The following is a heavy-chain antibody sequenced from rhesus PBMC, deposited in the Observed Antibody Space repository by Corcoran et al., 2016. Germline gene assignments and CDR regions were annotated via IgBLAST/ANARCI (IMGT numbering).Heavy chain of an antibody. Sequence: QVQLQESGPGLVKPSETLSLTCAVSGVSFSSYWWIWIRQPPGRGLEWIGEVNGKSGSTNYNPSLSSRVTSSRNASKNQFSLKLSSGTAADTAVYYCAGRIVGTTWDYWGQGVLVIVSS. V-gene: IGHV4-80*01. CDR3: AGRIVGTTWDY. CDR2: VNGKSGST. CDR1: GVSFSSYW. D-gene: IGHD1-44*01. J-gene: IGHJ4*01.